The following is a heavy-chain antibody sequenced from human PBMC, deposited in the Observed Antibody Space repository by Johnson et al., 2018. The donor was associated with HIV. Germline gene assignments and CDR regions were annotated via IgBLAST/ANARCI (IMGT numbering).Heavy chain of an antibody. CDR2: ISSSGYTI. Sequence: QVQLVESGGGLVKPGGSLRLSCAASGFTFSDYYMNWIRQAPGKGLQWVSYISSSGYTIYYADSVKGRFTISRDNAKNSLFLQMNSLRAEDTAVYYCAREGGRIAVAGPSRENDAFDIWGQGTMVTVSS. J-gene: IGHJ3*02. V-gene: IGHV3-11*04. D-gene: IGHD6-19*01. CDR1: GFTFSDYY. CDR3: AREGGRIAVAGPSRENDAFDI.